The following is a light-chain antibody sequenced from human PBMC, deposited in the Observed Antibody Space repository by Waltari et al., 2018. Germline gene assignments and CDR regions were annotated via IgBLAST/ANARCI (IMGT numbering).Light chain of an antibody. CDR2: KGS. J-gene: IGLJ3*02. CDR3: SLYVCSVMWV. CDR1: SGSVSTPSS. V-gene: IGLV8-61*01. Sequence: QTVVTQEPSLSVSPGGTATLHCALDSGSVSTPSSATCYQQTPVQPPRTLLYKGSSRPSGVPDRFSGADLAKTLALTIAAAEADDESNYYCSLYVCSVMWVFGRGTKLTVL.